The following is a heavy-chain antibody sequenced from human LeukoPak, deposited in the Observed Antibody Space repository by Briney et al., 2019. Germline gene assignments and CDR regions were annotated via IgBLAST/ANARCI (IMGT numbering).Heavy chain of an antibody. J-gene: IGHJ4*02. Sequence: ASVKVSCKASGYTFTSCAMNWVRQAPGQGLEWMGWINTNTGNPTYAQGFTGRFVFSLDTSVSTAYLQISSLKAEDTAVYYCARDLSGVNYDSSGYITPDFDYWGQGTLVTVSS. CDR3: ARDLSGVNYDSSGYITPDFDY. CDR2: INTNTGNP. D-gene: IGHD3-22*01. V-gene: IGHV7-4-1*02. CDR1: GYTFTSCA.